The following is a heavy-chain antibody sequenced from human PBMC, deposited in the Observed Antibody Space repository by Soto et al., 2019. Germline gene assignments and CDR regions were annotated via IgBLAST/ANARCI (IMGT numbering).Heavy chain of an antibody. D-gene: IGHD3-3*01. Sequence: QLHLVQSGAVVKKPGASVTVSCSASGYPVTAYYMHWVRQAPGRGLGWMGGINPATGAAKYTQTCQGRVNMTSATSTSTVFMELGGPISEDTAVFYCARGGGVGVAGSAAFDMWGQGTLVTVSS. CDR2: INPATGAA. CDR1: GYPVTAYY. CDR3: ARGGGVGVAGSAAFDM. V-gene: IGHV1-2*02. J-gene: IGHJ3*02.